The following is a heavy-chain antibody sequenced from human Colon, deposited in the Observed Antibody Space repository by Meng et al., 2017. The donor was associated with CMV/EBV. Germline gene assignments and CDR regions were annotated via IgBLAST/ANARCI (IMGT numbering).Heavy chain of an antibody. CDR2: ISSNGNDK. CDR1: GFTFSDYV. CDR3: AREGTRSGFFGDFDY. Sequence: GESLKISCIVSGFTFSDYVIHWVRQAPGKGLEWTSAISSNGNDKHYADSVKGRFIISRDNSKNTVYLQMNSLRVEDTATYFCAREGTRSGFFGDFDYWGQGALVTVSS. V-gene: IGHV3-30-3*01. D-gene: IGHD3-3*01. J-gene: IGHJ4*02.